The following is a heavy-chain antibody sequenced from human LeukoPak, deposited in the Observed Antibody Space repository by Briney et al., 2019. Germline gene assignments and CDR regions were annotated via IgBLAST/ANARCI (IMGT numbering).Heavy chain of an antibody. Sequence: SVKVSCKASGGTFSSYAISWVRQAPGQGLEWMGRIIPILGIANYAQKFQGRVTITRNTSISTAYMELSSLRSEDTAVYYCARGKFSLDVWGKGTTVTVSS. J-gene: IGHJ6*04. CDR2: IIPILGIA. CDR3: ARGKFSLDV. CDR1: GGTFSSYA. V-gene: IGHV1-69*04. D-gene: IGHD6-6*01.